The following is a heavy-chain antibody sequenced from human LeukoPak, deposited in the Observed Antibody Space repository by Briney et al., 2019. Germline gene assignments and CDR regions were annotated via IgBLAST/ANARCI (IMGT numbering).Heavy chain of an antibody. CDR3: ARVIIFGARWGLGSDAFDI. V-gene: IGHV3-7*01. CDR2: IKQDGSEK. D-gene: IGHD2-21*01. Sequence: PGGSLRLSCAASGFTFSSYWMSWVRQAPGKGLEWVANIKQDGSEKYYVDSVKGRFTISRDNAKNSLYLQMNSLRAEDTAVYYCARVIIFGARWGLGSDAFDIWGQGTMVTVSS. CDR1: GFTFSSYW. J-gene: IGHJ3*02.